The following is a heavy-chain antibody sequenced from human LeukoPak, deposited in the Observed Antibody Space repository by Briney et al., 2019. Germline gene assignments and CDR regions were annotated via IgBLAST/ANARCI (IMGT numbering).Heavy chain of an antibody. J-gene: IGHJ6*02. CDR1: GGSISSGGYY. V-gene: IGHV4-31*03. CDR3: ARAPLVSRGMDV. Sequence: PSQTLSLTCTVSGGSISSGGYYWSWIRQHPGKGLEWIGYIYYSGSTYYNPSLKSRVTISVDTSKNQFSLKVRSVTAAVTAVYYCARAPLVSRGMDVRGQGTTVTVSS. CDR2: IYYSGST. D-gene: IGHD6-6*01.